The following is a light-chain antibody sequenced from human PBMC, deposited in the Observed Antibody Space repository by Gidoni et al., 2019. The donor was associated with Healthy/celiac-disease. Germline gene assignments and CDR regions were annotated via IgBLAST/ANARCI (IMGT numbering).Light chain of an antibody. CDR1: QGISSA. J-gene: IGKJ3*01. Sequence: IQLTHSPSSLSASVGDRVTITCRASQGISSALAWYQQKPGKAPKLLIYDASSLESGVPSRFSGSGSGTDFTLTISSLQPEDFATYYCQQFNSYPLFTFGPGTKVDIK. CDR2: DAS. CDR3: QQFNSYPLFT. V-gene: IGKV1-13*02.